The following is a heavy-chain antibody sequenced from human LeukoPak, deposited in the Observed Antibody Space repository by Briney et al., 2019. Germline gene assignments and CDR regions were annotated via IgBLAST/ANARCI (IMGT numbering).Heavy chain of an antibody. V-gene: IGHV4-34*01. Sequence: SETLSLTCAVYGGSFSGYYWSWIRQPPGKGLEWIGEINHSGSTNYNPSLKSRVTISVDTSKNQFSLKLSSVTAADTAVYYCTRSAHYYGSGSPIFAFDIWGQGTMVTVSS. CDR3: TRSAHYYGSGSPIFAFDI. CDR2: INHSGST. CDR1: GGSFSGYY. D-gene: IGHD3-10*01. J-gene: IGHJ3*02.